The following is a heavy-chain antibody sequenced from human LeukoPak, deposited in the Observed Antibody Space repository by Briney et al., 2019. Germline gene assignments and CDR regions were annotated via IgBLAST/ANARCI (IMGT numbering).Heavy chain of an antibody. CDR2: IYHGGST. D-gene: IGHD5-24*01. Sequence: SETLSLTCTVSGDSITSGYYWDWIRQPPGKGLQWLGSIYHGGSTNYNPSLKSRLTMSVDTSKNQFSLKLSSVTAADTAVYYCARVGDRFDPWGQGTPVTVSS. V-gene: IGHV4-38-2*02. CDR1: GDSITSGYY. J-gene: IGHJ5*02. CDR3: ARVGDRFDP.